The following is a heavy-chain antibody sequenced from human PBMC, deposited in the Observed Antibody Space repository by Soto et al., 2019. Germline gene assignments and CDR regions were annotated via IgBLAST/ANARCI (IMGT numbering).Heavy chain of an antibody. J-gene: IGHJ4*02. Sequence: PSETLSLTCTVSGGSISSYYWSWIRQPAGKGLEWIGRIYTSGSTNYNPSLKSRVTMSVDTSKNQFSLKLSSVTAADTAVYYCVGTGYSSSWSYYFDYWGQGXLVTVSS. V-gene: IGHV4-4*07. D-gene: IGHD6-13*01. CDR1: GGSISSYY. CDR2: IYTSGST. CDR3: VGTGYSSSWSYYFDY.